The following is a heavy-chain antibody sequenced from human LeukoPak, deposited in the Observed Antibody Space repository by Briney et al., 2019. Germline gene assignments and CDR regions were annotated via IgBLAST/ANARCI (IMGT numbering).Heavy chain of an antibody. V-gene: IGHV1-8*02. CDR2: MNPNSGNT. D-gene: IGHD2-15*01. CDR3: ARGVVAASMDV. CDR1: GGTFSSYA. Sequence: ASVKVSCKASGGTFSSYAINWVRQATGQGLEWMGWMNPNSGNTGYAQKFQGRVTMTRNTSISTAYMELSSLRSEDTAVYYCARGVVAASMDVWGQGTTVTVSS. J-gene: IGHJ6*02.